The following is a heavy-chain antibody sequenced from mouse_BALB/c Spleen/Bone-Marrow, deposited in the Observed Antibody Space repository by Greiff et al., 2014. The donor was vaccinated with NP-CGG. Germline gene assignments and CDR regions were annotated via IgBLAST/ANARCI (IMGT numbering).Heavy chain of an antibody. J-gene: IGHJ4*01. V-gene: IGHV1-15*01. CDR1: GYKFTDYE. Sequence: VQLQQSGAELVRPGASVTLSCKASGYKFTDYEMHWVKQTPVHGLEWIGSIDPETGGTAYNQNFKGKATLTADRSSTTAYMELRSLTSEDSAVYYCTREGIYFGYDVPMDYWGQGTSATVSS. D-gene: IGHD2-2*01. CDR2: IDPETGGT. CDR3: TREGIYFGYDVPMDY.